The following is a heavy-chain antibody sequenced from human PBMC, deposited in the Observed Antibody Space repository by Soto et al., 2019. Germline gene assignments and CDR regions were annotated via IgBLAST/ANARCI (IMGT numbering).Heavy chain of an antibody. J-gene: IGHJ4*02. V-gene: IGHV4-34*01. CDR2: INHSGST. CDR3: AISSPGYSSGWYPALFVF. Sequence: QVRLQQWGAGLLKPSATLSLTCAVYGGSFSGYYWSWIRQPPGKGLEWIGEINHSGSTNYNPSLKSRVTISVDTSKNQFSLKLSSVTAADTAVYYCAISSPGYSSGWYPALFVFWGQGTLVTVSS. CDR1: GGSFSGYY. D-gene: IGHD6-19*01.